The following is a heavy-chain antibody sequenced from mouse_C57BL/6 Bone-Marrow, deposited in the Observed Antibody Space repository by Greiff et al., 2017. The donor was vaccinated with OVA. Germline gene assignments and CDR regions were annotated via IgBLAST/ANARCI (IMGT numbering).Heavy chain of an antibody. CDR1: GFTFSSYG. J-gene: IGHJ2*01. V-gene: IGHV5-6*02. Sequence: EVMLVESGGDLVKPGGSLTLSCAASGFTFSSYGMSWVRQTPDKRMEWVATISSGGSYTYYPDSVKGRFTISRDHAKNTLYLQMSSLKADDTAMYYCARLWDYDWGGFDYCGQGTTLTVSS. D-gene: IGHD2-4*01. CDR3: ARLWDYDWGGFDY. CDR2: ISSGGSYT.